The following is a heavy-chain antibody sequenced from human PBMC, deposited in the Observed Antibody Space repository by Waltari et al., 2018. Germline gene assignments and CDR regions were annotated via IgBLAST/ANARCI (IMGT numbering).Heavy chain of an antibody. CDR3: AHRPYDSSGYYVFTN. CDR1: GFSLSTSGVG. J-gene: IGHJ4*02. D-gene: IGHD3-22*01. CDR2: IYWNDDK. Sequence: QITLKEPGPTLVKPTQTLTLTCTFSGFSLSTSGVGVGWIRQPPGKALEWLALIYWNDDKRYSPSLKSRLTITKDTSKNQVVLTMTNMDPVDTATYYCAHRPYDSSGYYVFTNWGQGTLVTVSS. V-gene: IGHV2-5*01.